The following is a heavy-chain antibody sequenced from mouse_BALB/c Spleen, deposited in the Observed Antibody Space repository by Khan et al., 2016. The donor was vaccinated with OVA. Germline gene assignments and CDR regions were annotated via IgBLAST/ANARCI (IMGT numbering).Heavy chain of an antibody. CDR2: IWGGGGT. D-gene: IGHD2-14*01. CDR1: GFSLSRYN. Sequence: VKLEESGPGLVAPSQSLSITCTVSGFSLSRYNIHWVRQPPGKGLEWLGMIWGGGGTDYNSTLKSRLSIRKDNSKSQVLLKMNSLQIDDTAMYYCDRAYYRYGGYYAMDYWGQGTSVTVSS. J-gene: IGHJ4*01. CDR3: DRAYYRYGGYYAMDY. V-gene: IGHV2-6-4*01.